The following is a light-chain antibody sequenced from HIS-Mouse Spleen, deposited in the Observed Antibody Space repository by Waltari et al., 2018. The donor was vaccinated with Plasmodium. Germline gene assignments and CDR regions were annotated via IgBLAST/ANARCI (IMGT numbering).Light chain of an antibody. CDR2: GAS. CDR3: QQYGSSPYT. Sequence: IVLTQSPGTLSLSPGERATLSCRASQSVSSSYLAWYQQKPGQAPRLLIYGASSRATCIPDFTLTISRLEPEDFAVYYCQQYGSSPYTFGQGTKLEIK. CDR1: QSVSSSY. V-gene: IGKV3-20*01. J-gene: IGKJ2*01.